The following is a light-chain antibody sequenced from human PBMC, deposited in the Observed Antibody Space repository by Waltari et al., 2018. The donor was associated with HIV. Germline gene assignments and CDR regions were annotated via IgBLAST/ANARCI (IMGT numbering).Light chain of an antibody. CDR3: QQRSNWPRST. Sequence: EIVGTQTRDTLSLSPGERATLSCRASQSVSSYLAWYQQKPGQAPRLLIYDASNRATGIPARFSGSGSGTDFTLTISSLEPEDFAVYYFQQRSNWPRSTFGQGTRLEIK. V-gene: IGKV3-11*01. CDR1: QSVSSY. J-gene: IGKJ5*01. CDR2: DAS.